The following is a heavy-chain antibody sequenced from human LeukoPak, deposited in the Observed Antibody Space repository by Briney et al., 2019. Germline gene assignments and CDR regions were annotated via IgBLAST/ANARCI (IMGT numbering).Heavy chain of an antibody. CDR3: AKAIGDYGFVMDV. D-gene: IGHD4-17*01. Sequence: SVKVSCKASGGTFSSYAISWVRQAPGQGLEWMGRIIPILGVANYAQKFQGRVTITADKSTSTAYMELSSLRSEDTAVYYCAKAIGDYGFVMDVWGKGTTVTVSS. V-gene: IGHV1-69*04. CDR2: IIPILGVA. J-gene: IGHJ6*03. CDR1: GGTFSSYA.